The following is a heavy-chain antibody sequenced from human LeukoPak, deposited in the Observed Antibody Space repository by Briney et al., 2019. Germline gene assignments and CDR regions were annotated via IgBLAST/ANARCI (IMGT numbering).Heavy chain of an antibody. D-gene: IGHD3-22*01. V-gene: IGHV1-18*04. CDR2: ISAYNGNT. J-gene: IGHJ4*02. CDR3: ARDFRDSSGYYLFGAY. Sequence: ASVKVSCKASGYTFTGYYMHWVRQAPGQGLEWMGWISAYNGNTNYAQRLQGRVTMTTDTSTSTAYMELRSLRSEATAVYYCARDFRDSSGYYLFGAYWGQGTLVTVSS. CDR1: GYTFTGYY.